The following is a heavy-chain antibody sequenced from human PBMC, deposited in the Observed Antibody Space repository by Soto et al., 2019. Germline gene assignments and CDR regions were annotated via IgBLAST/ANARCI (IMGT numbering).Heavy chain of an antibody. V-gene: IGHV1-69*02. CDR1: AGTFSSYT. CDR3: AMEYCSSTSCYTDY. Sequence: QVQLVQSGAEVKKPGSSVKVSCKASAGTFSSYTISWVRQAPGQGLEWMGRIIPILGIANYAQKFQARVTITAHNSTSTAYMELSSLRSEATAVYYCAMEYCSSTSCYTDYWGQGTLVTVSS. D-gene: IGHD2-2*02. CDR2: IIPILGIA. J-gene: IGHJ4*02.